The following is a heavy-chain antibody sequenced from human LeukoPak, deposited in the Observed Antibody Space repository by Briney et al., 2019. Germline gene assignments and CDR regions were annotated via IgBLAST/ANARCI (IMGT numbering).Heavy chain of an antibody. D-gene: IGHD3-10*01. CDR1: GYSFTGYY. V-gene: IGHV1-2*02. Sequence: ASVKVSCKASGYSFTGYYMHWVRQAPGQGLEWMGCINPNSGGTDYAQKFRGRVTMTRDKSISTAYLQWSSLKASDTAMYYCARQSVLWFGELLVSDPWGQGTLVTVSS. CDR3: ARQSVLWFGELLVSDP. J-gene: IGHJ5*02. CDR2: INPNSGGT.